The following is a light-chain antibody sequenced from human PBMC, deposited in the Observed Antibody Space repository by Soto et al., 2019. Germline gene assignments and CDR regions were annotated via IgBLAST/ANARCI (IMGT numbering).Light chain of an antibody. Sequence: DIVLTQSPGTLSLSPGERATLSCRASQSVSNNYLAWYQQKPGQAPRLLIYGASNRATGIPDRFSGSGSGTDFTLTISRLEPQDFEVYYCQQYGRSGTFGQGTKVDIK. CDR3: QQYGRSGT. J-gene: IGKJ1*01. V-gene: IGKV3-20*01. CDR1: QSVSNNY. CDR2: GAS.